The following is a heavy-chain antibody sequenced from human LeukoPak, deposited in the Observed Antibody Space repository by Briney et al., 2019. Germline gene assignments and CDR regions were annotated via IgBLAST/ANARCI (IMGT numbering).Heavy chain of an antibody. CDR1: GFTFTSSA. J-gene: IGHJ6*02. CDR2: IVVGSGNT. D-gene: IGHD1-26*01. Sequence: ASVKVSCKASGFTFTSSAVQWVRQARGQRLEWIGWIVVGSGNTNYAQKFQERVTITRDMSTSTAYMELSSLRSEDTAVYYCAADLMVGATFGYYYYGMDVWGQGTTVTVSS. CDR3: AADLMVGATFGYYYYGMDV. V-gene: IGHV1-58*01.